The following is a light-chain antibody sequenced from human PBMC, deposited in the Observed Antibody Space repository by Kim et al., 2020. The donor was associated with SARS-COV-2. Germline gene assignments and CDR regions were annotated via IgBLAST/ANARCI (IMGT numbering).Light chain of an antibody. Sequence: QSVLTQPPSVSAAPGQKVTISCSGSSSNIGNNYVSWYQHLPGTAPKLLIYDSNSRPSGIPDRFSGSKSGTSATLGITGLQTGDEADYYCGAWDSSLSAWVFGGGTQLTVL. CDR1: SSNIGNNY. CDR2: DSN. CDR3: GAWDSSLSAWV. J-gene: IGLJ3*02. V-gene: IGLV1-51*01.